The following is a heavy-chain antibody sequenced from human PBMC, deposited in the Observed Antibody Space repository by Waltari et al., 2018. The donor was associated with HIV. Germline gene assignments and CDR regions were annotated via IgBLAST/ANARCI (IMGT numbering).Heavy chain of an antibody. CDR1: GYTLTELS. J-gene: IGHJ5*02. CDR2: FDPEDGET. Sequence: QVQLVQSGAEVKKPGASVKVSCKVSGYTLTELSMHWVRQAPGKGREWMGGFDPEDGETIYAQKFQGRVTMTEDTSTDTAYMELSSLRSEDTAVYYCATGSGGYCSGGSCYGWFDPWGQGTLVTVSS. D-gene: IGHD2-15*01. CDR3: ATGSGGYCSGGSCYGWFDP. V-gene: IGHV1-24*01.